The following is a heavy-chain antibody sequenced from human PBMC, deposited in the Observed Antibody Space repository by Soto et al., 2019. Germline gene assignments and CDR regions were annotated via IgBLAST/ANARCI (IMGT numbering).Heavy chain of an antibody. J-gene: IGHJ5*02. CDR3: GRTFRDGLLGLDP. D-gene: IGHD3-16*01. Sequence: PGGSLRLSCAASGFTFRSYGMHWVRQAPGKGLEWVAVIWYDGSNKNYSDSVKGRFSISRDKSKNTLYLQMTSLRAEDSAIYYCGRTFRDGLLGLDPWGQGTLVTVS. V-gene: IGHV3-33*01. CDR2: IWYDGSNK. CDR1: GFTFRSYG.